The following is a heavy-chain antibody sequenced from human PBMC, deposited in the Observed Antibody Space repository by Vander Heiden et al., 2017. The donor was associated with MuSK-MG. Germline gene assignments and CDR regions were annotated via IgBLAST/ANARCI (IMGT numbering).Heavy chain of an antibody. Sequence: EVQLVESGGGLVKPGGSLRLSCAASGFTFSSYSMNWVRQAPGKGLEWVSSISSSSSYIYYADAVKGRFTISRDNAKNSMYLQMKSMRAEDTAVYYCARDYPDDSGPADYWGQGTMVTVSS. J-gene: IGHJ4*02. CDR1: GFTFSSYS. CDR3: ARDYPDDSGPADY. D-gene: IGHD3-22*01. CDR2: ISSSSSYI. V-gene: IGHV3-21*01.